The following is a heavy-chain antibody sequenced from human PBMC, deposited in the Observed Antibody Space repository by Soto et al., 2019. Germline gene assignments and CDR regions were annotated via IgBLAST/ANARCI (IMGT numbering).Heavy chain of an antibody. CDR2: ISGSGGST. D-gene: IGHD1-1*01. CDR1: GFTFSSYA. J-gene: IGHJ6*03. Sequence: GGSLRLSCAASGFTFSSYAMSWVRQAPGKGLEWVSAISGSGGSTQYADSVKGRFTISRDNSKNTLYLQMNSLRAEDTAVYYCAKAQYKTRYMDVWGKGTTVTVSS. V-gene: IGHV3-23*01. CDR3: AKAQYKTRYMDV.